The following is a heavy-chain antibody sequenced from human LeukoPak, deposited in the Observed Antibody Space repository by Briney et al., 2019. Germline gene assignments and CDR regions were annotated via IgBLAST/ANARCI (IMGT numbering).Heavy chain of an antibody. CDR3: TIPAGAMTTVTTGDY. CDR1: GFTFSGSA. CDR2: IRSKGHSYAT. Sequence: PGGSLKLSCTGSGFTFSGSAMHWVRQASGKGLEWLGRIRSKGHSYATAYAASVRGRFTISRDDSRNTAYLQMNSLKTEDTAVYYCTIPAGAMTTVTTGDYWGQGTLVTVSS. V-gene: IGHV3-73*01. D-gene: IGHD4-17*01. J-gene: IGHJ4*02.